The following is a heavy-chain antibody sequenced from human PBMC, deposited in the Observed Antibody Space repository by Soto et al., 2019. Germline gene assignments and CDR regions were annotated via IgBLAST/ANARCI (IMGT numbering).Heavy chain of an antibody. CDR1: GFTFSDYY. V-gene: IGHV3-11*01. D-gene: IGHD2-2*01. J-gene: IGHJ6*03. Sequence: GSLRLSCAASGFTFSDYYMSWIRQAPGKGLEWVSYISSSGSTIYYADSVKGRFTISRDNAKNSLYLQMNSLRAEDTAVYYCAREGYCSSTSCLSSYYYYYMDVWGKGTTVTVSS. CDR2: ISSSGSTI. CDR3: AREGYCSSTSCLSSYYYYYMDV.